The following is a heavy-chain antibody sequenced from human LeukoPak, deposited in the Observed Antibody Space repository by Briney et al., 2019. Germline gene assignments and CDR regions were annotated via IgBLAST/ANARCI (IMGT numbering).Heavy chain of an antibody. J-gene: IGHJ4*02. CDR3: ARHSYYYDTSGYYYSFDN. CDR2: THYSGNT. Sequence: NPSETLSLTCTVSGGSISSNNYHWGWIRQPPGKGLEWIGSTHYSGNTHYNPPLKSRVTISVDTSKNQFSLKLGSVTAADTAVYYCARHSYYYDTSGYYYSFDNWGQGTLVTVSS. V-gene: IGHV4-39*01. D-gene: IGHD3-22*01. CDR1: GGSISSNNYH.